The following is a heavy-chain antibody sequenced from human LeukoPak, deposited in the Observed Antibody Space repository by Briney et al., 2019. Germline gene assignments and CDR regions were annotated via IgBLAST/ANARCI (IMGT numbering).Heavy chain of an antibody. V-gene: IGHV4-59*01. CDR2: IDYSGRA. CDR1: GGSLTNYY. J-gene: IGHJ4*02. D-gene: IGHD5-12*01. CDR3: ARALATMFFDY. Sequence: NPSETLSLTCTVSGGSLTNYYWTWLRQPPGKGLEWIGYIDYSGRANYSPSLKSRVTISLDTSNNQFSLKFNSVTAADTAVYYCARALATMFFDYWGQGTLVTVSS.